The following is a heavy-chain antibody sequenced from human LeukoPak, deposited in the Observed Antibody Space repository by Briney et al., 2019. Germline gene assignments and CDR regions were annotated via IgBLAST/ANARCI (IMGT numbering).Heavy chain of an antibody. CDR2: IYYSGST. V-gene: IGHV4-59*12. D-gene: IGHD1-26*01. CDR1: GGSISSYY. CDR3: ASSSGSYSNDAFDI. Sequence: SETLSLTCTVSGGSISSYYWSWIRQPPGKGLEWIGYIYYSGSTNYNPSLKSRVTISVDTSKNQFSLKLSSVTAADAAVYYCASSSGSYSNDAFDIWGQGTMVTVSS. J-gene: IGHJ3*02.